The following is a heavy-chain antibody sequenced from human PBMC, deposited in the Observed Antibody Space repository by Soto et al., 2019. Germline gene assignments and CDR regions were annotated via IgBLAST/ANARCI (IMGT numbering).Heavy chain of an antibody. J-gene: IGHJ4*02. CDR2: IYHSGST. Sequence: PSETLSLTCAVSGGSISSGGYSWSWIRQPPGKGLEWIGYIYHSGSTYYNPSLKSRVTISVDTSKNQFSLKLSSVTAADTAVYYCARGIQLWPITYYSDYWGQGTLVTVSS. V-gene: IGHV4-30-2*01. CDR3: ARGIQLWPITYYSDY. CDR1: GGSISSGGYS. D-gene: IGHD5-18*01.